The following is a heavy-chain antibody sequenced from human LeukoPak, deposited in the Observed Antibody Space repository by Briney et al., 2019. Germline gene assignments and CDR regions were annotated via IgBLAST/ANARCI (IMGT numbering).Heavy chain of an antibody. Sequence: SETLSLTCAVYGGSFSGYYWSWIRQPPGKGLEWIGEINHSGSTNYNPFLKSRVTISVDKSKNQFSLKLSSVTAADTAVYYCASVRTRDYWGQGTLVTVSS. D-gene: IGHD2-2*01. CDR3: ASVRTRDY. J-gene: IGHJ4*02. CDR2: INHSGST. CDR1: GGSFSGYY. V-gene: IGHV4-34*01.